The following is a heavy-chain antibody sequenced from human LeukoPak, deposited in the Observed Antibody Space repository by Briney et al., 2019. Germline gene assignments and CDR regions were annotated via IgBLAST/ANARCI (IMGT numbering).Heavy chain of an antibody. CDR2: IYYSGST. V-gene: IGHV4-39*01. CDR1: GVSISSYNYY. J-gene: IGHJ6*03. CDR3: VSYYYYYYYMDV. Sequence: PSETLSLTCTVSGVSISSYNYYWGWIRQPPGKGLEWIGSIYYSGSTYYNPSLKSRVTISVDTSKNQFSLKLSSVTAADTAVYYCVSYYYYYYYMDVWGKGTTVTVSS.